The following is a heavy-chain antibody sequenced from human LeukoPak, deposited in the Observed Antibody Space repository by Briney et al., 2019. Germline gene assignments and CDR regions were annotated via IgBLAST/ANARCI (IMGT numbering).Heavy chain of an antibody. D-gene: IGHD1-7*01. CDR1: GFTFSSYG. V-gene: IGHV3-33*06. CDR2: IWYDGSNK. J-gene: IGHJ4*02. CDR3: AKDGNNWNYVFDY. Sequence: GSLRLSCAASGFTFSSYGMHWVRQAPGKGLEWVAVIWYDGSNKYYADSVKGRFTISRDNSKNTLYLQMNSLRAEDTAVYYCAKDGNNWNYVFDYWGQGTLVTVSS.